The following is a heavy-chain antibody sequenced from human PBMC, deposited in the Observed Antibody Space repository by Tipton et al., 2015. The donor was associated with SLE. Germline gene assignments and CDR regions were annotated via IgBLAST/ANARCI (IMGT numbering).Heavy chain of an antibody. CDR2: ISAYNGDT. V-gene: IGHV1-18*01. CDR1: GYRFSTYG. Sequence: QVQLVQSGAEVKKPGASVRVSCKGSGYRFSTYGISWVRQAPGQGLEWMGWISAYNGDTKYAQKFQGRVNMTTDTSTNTAYMDLRSLRSDDTAVYYCARAPQWEPPTFDIWCQGTMVTVSS. J-gene: IGHJ3*02. D-gene: IGHD1-26*01. CDR3: ARAPQWEPPTFDI.